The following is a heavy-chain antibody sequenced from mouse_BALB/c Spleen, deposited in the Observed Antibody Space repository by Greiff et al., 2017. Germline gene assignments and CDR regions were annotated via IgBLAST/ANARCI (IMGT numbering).Heavy chain of an antibody. CDR2: IYPGDGDT. V-gene: IGHV1-80*01. CDR1: GYAFSSYW. Sequence: VQRVESGAELVRPGSSVKISCKASGYAFSSYWMNWVKQRPGQGLEWIGQIYPGDGDTNYNGKFKGKATLTADKSSSTAYMQLSSLTSEDSAVYYCTNWDRFDYWGQGTTLTVSS. D-gene: IGHD4-1*01. CDR3: TNWDRFDY. J-gene: IGHJ2*01.